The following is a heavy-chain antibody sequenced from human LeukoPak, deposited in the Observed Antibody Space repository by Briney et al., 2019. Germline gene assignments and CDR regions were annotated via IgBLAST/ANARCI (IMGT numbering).Heavy chain of an antibody. Sequence: PGGSLRLSCAASGFTFSSYGMHWVRQAPGKGLEWVAVISYDGSNEYYADSVKGRFTISRVNSKNTLYLQMNSLRAEDTAVYYCAKDNWNDIYYFDYWGQGTLVTVSS. V-gene: IGHV3-30*18. J-gene: IGHJ4*02. CDR1: GFTFSSYG. D-gene: IGHD1-20*01. CDR3: AKDNWNDIYYFDY. CDR2: ISYDGSNE.